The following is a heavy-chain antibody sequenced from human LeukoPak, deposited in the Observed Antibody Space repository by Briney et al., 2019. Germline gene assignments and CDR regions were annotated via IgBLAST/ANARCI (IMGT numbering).Heavy chain of an antibody. J-gene: IGHJ2*01. CDR2: IHYTGIT. D-gene: IGHD3-22*01. CDR3: AREPYYYDSDGDYAVGYFDL. V-gene: IGHV4-30-2*01. Sequence: SGTLSLTCAVSGGSISNDGYLWSWIRQPPGKGLEWIGYIHYTGITHYNPSLQSRLTLSVDRSKNQFSLNLSSVTAADTAVYFCAREPYYYDSDGDYAVGYFDLWGRGTLITVSP. CDR1: GGSISNDGYL.